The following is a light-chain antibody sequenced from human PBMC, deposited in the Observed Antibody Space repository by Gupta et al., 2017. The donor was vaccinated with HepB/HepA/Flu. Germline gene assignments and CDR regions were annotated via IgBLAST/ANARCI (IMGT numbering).Light chain of an antibody. CDR1: QRVSSC. V-gene: IGKV1-39*01. CDR2: SAS. J-gene: IGKJ2*02. CDR3: QQRDSTPCT. Sequence: IQMTQSPSSLSSSVGDRVTITCRASQRVSSCLNWYQQKSGKAPKLLISSASRLRSGVPSRFIGSGSGTDFTLTISSLQPEDFATYYCQQRDSTPCTFGQVTKVDVK.